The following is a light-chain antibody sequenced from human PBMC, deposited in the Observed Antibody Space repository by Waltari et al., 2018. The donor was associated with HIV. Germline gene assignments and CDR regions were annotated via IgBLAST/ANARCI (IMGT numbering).Light chain of an antibody. CDR1: SSNIGNHY. CDR3: GTWDSSLTAVV. V-gene: IGLV1-51*01. CDR2: DND. Sequence: QSVLTQPPSVSAAPGQKVTISCSGSSSNIGNHYVSWYQHFPGAAPKLLIYDNDTRPSEIPDRFSGSKSGTSATLGITGLQTGDEAHYYCGTWDSSLTAVVFGGGTKLTVL. J-gene: IGLJ2*01.